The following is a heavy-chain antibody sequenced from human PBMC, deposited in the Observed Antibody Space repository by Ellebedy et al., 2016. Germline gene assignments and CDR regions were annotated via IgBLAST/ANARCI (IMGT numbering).Heavy chain of an antibody. CDR2: ITWSGGSI. CDR1: GFTFGNFA. V-gene: IGHV3-9*01. Sequence: SLKISXAASGFTFGNFAMHWVRQVPGKGLEWVSSITWSGGSIDQADSVKGRFTISRDNAKNSLYLQMESLITEDTAFYYCAKDLGQDYATYYFDNWGQGALVTVSS. D-gene: IGHD4-17*01. J-gene: IGHJ4*02. CDR3: AKDLGQDYATYYFDN.